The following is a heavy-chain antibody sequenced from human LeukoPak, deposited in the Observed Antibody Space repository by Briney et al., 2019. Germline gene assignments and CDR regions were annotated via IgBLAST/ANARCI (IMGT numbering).Heavy chain of an antibody. CDR1: GGTFSSYA. Sequence: SVKVSCKASGGTFSSYAISWVRQAPGQGLEWMGGIIPIFGTANYAQKFQGRVTITADESTSTTYMELSSLRSEDTAVYYCARDGYSSGWYFNWFDPWGQGTLVTVSS. J-gene: IGHJ5*02. D-gene: IGHD6-19*01. CDR2: IIPIFGTA. CDR3: ARDGYSSGWYFNWFDP. V-gene: IGHV1-69*13.